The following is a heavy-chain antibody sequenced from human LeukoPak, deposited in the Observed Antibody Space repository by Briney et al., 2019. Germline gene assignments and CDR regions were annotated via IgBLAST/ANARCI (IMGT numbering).Heavy chain of an antibody. CDR1: GFTLRSHS. CDR3: ARDPGSIAAH. J-gene: IGHJ4*02. Sequence: GGVLRVFCGAPGFTLRSHSMNWGRQAPGKGVEWVSSISSSSSYIYYADSVKGRFTISRDNAKNSLYLQMNSLRAEDTAVYYCARDPGSIAAHWGQGTLVTVSS. V-gene: IGHV3-21*01. CDR2: ISSSSSYI. D-gene: IGHD6-6*01.